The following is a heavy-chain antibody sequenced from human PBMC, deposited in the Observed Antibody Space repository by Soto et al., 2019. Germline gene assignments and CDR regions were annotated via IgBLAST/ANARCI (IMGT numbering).Heavy chain of an antibody. CDR3: ARERQPYNTSQGSWFGP. J-gene: IGHJ5*02. CDR1: GGSMSSAGYS. CDR2: VYYSGSS. D-gene: IGHD1-1*01. Sequence: HSETTSLASAVSGGSMSSAGYSWSWIRHHPGKGLEWIGNVYYSGSSHYNPSLKSRVTISIDTSKNQFSLKLSSVTAADTAVYYCARERQPYNTSQGSWFGPWGQGTLVTVSS. V-gene: IGHV4-31*11.